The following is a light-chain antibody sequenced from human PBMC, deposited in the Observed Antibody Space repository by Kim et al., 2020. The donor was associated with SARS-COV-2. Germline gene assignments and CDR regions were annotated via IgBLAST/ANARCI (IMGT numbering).Light chain of an antibody. V-gene: IGLV1-40*01. CDR2: GNS. Sequence: GTISRSGSSSNIGAGYDVHWYQQLPGTAPKLLIYGNSNRPSGVPHRFSRSKSGTSASLAITGLQAEDEADYYCQSYDSSLSGPVVFGGGTQLTVL. J-gene: IGLJ2*01. CDR1: SSNIGAGYD. CDR3: QSYDSSLSGPVV.